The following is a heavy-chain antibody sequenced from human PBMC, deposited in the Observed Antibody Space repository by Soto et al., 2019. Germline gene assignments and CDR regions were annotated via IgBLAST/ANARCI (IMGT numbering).Heavy chain of an antibody. J-gene: IGHJ6*02. D-gene: IGHD3-10*01. CDR3: ARDDGEGGMDV. Sequence: QMHLVQSGPEVRKPGSSVKVSCKASGGTFGDYGIDWVRQAPGQGREWMGGILPVFRTPRNAQKLEGRFSLTVDEVTNIELMELNSLRPEDTATYYYARDDGEGGMDVWCQGTTVIV. CDR1: GGTFGDYG. V-gene: IGHV1-69*01. CDR2: ILPVFRTP.